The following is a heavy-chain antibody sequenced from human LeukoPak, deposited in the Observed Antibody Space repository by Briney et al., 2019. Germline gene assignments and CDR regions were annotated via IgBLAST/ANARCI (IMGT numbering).Heavy chain of an antibody. CDR1: GFTFSSYA. CDR2: ISGSGGST. Sequence: GGSQRLSCAASGFTFSSYAMSWVRQAPGKGLEWVSAISGSGGSTYYADSVKGRFTISRDNSKNTLYLQMNSLRAEDTAVYYCASYDFWSGYSTDYWGQGTLVTVSS. CDR3: ASYDFWSGYSTDY. J-gene: IGHJ4*02. D-gene: IGHD3-3*01. V-gene: IGHV3-23*01.